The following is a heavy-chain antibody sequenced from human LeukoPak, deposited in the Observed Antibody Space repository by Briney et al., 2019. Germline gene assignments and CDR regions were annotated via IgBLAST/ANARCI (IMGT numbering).Heavy chain of an antibody. CDR3: ARVRGRLEWYSSGWASGLLDY. D-gene: IGHD6-19*01. V-gene: IGHV4-34*01. J-gene: IGHJ4*02. Sequence: PSETLSLTCAVYGGSFSGYYWSWIRQPPGKGLEWIGEINHSGSTNYNPSLKSRVTISVDTSKNQFSLKLSSVTAADTAVYYCARVRGRLEWYSSGWASGLLDYWGQGTLVNVSS. CDR1: GGSFSGYY. CDR2: INHSGST.